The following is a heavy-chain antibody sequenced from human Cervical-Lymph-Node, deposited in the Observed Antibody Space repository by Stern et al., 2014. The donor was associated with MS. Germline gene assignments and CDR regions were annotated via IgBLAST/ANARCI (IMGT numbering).Heavy chain of an antibody. V-gene: IGHV1-69*11. CDR3: ARDLAAADTQN. CDR1: GGTFSSYA. J-gene: IGHJ4*02. CDR2: IIPILGTA. D-gene: IGHD6-13*01. Sequence: QLVESGAEVKKPGSSVKVSCKASGGTFSSYAISWVRQAPGQGLEWMGGIIPILGTATHPQNFPGQATLTAAESTTTAYQEHRSLRSEDTAVYYGARDLAAADTQNWGQGTLVTVSS.